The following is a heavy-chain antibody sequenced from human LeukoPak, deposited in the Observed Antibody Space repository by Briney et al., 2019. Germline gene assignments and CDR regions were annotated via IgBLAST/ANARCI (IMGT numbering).Heavy chain of an antibody. J-gene: IGHJ4*02. CDR2: IYYSGST. D-gene: IGHD2-15*01. CDR3: ATQAGGYCSGGSCYYFDY. CDR1: GGSISSSSHY. Sequence: SETLSLTCTVSGGSISSSSHYWGWIRQPPGKGLEWIGSIYYSGSTYYNPSLKSRVTMSVDTSKNQFSLKLSSVTAADTAVYYCATQAGGYCSGGSCYYFDYWGQGTLVTVSS. V-gene: IGHV4-39*01.